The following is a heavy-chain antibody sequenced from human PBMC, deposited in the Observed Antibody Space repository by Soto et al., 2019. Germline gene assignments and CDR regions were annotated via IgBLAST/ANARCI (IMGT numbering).Heavy chain of an antibody. V-gene: IGHV3-30*02. CDR3: AKDLYSSSWYYFDY. CDR1: GFTFSIYS. CDR2: IMPGSNK. Sequence: GGSLRLSCAASGFTFSIYSRNWVRQAPGKGLEWVSYIMPGSNKYYADSVKGRFTTSRDNSKNTLYLQMNSLRAEDTAVYYCAKDLYSSSWYYFDYWGQGTLVTVSS. J-gene: IGHJ4*02. D-gene: IGHD6-13*01.